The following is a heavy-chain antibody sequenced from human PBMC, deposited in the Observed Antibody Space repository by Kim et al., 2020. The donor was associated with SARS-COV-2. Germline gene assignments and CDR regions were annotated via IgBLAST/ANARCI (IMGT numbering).Heavy chain of an antibody. J-gene: IGHJ6*02. CDR2: MNPNSGNT. D-gene: IGHD1-26*01. Sequence: ASVKVSCKASGYTFTSYDINWVRQATGQGLEWMGWMNPNSGNTGYAQKFQGRVTMTRNTSISTAYMELSSLRSEDTAVYYCARGKVGATGLYYYGMDVWGQGTMVTVSS. CDR1: GYTFTSYD. V-gene: IGHV1-8*01. CDR3: ARGKVGATGLYYYGMDV.